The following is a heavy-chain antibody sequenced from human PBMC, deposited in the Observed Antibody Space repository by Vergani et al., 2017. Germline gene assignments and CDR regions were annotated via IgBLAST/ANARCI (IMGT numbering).Heavy chain of an antibody. CDR1: RGTFNNYA. CDR3: ARVTYYYDSSGYYYY. V-gene: IGHV1-69*01. D-gene: IGHD3-22*01. Sequence: QVQLVQSGAEVKKPGSSVKVSCKASRGTFNNYALSWVRQAPGQGLEWMGGFLPIFGTTNYAQKFQGRVTITAVDSTRTAYMELSSLRSEDKAVYYCARVTYYYDSSGYYYYWGQGTLVSVSS. J-gene: IGHJ4*02. CDR2: FLPIFGTT.